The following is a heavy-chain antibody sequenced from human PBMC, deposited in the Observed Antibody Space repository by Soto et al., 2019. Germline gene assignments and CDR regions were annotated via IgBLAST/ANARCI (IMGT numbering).Heavy chain of an antibody. CDR1: GFTFSSYG. V-gene: IGHV3-30*03. Sequence: QVQLVESGGGVVQPGRSLRLSCAASGFTFSSYGMHWVRQAPGKGLEWVAVISYDGSNKYCADSVKGRFTISRDNSKNTLYLQMNSLRAEDTAVYYCAVAVAGSPDDYWGQGTLVTVSS. D-gene: IGHD6-19*01. J-gene: IGHJ4*02. CDR2: ISYDGSNK. CDR3: AVAVAGSPDDY.